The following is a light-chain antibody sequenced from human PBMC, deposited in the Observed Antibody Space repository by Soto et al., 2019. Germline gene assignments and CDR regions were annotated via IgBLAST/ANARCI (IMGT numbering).Light chain of an antibody. CDR2: GAS. J-gene: IGKJ4*01. CDR1: QSVSSSY. V-gene: IGKV3D-20*02. CDR3: QQRSKWPLT. Sequence: EMVLTQSPDTLSLAAGERATLSWRTSQSVSSSYLAWYQQKPGQAPRLLIYGASSRATGIPDRFSGSGSGTDFTLTISSLEPEDFAVYYCQQRSKWPLTFGGGTKVDIK.